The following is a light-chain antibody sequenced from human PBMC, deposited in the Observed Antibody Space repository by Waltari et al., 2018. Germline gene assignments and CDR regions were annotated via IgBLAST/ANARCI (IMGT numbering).Light chain of an antibody. V-gene: IGLV2-14*01. CDR1: RSDVGGYNY. CDR3: SSYTSSSTYV. CDR2: YVS. Sequence: QSALTQPASVSGSPGQSITISCTGTRSDVGGYNYVSWYQPHPAKAPKLMIYYVSKRPSGVSNRFSGSKSGNTASLTISGLQAEDEADYYCSSYTSSSTYVFGTGTKVTVL. J-gene: IGLJ1*01.